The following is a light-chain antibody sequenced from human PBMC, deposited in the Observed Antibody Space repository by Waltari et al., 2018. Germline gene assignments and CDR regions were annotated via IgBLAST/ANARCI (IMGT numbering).Light chain of an antibody. V-gene: IGLV3-25*03. J-gene: IGLJ3*02. CDR1: SLTKQY. CDR3: QSADSSGTMKV. Sequence: SYELTQPPSVSVSPGQTARLPSSGESLTKQYAYSYQQKPGQAPVLVIYKDSERPSGIPERFSGSSSGTTVTLTISGVQAEDEADYYCQSADSSGTMKVFGGGTKLTVL. CDR2: KDS.